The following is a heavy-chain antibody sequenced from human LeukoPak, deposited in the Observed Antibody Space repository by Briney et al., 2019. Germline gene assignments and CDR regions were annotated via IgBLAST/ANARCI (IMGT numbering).Heavy chain of an antibody. CDR1: GVTFSSYW. D-gene: IGHD1-26*01. CDR3: ATDYTPYVGASAD. V-gene: IGHV3-7*03. CDR2: MNQDGSGK. Sequence: GSLRLSCAASGVTFSSYWMSWVRQTPGKGLEWVANMNQDGSGKYYLDSVKGRFTISRDNAENSVFLQMNSLRAEDTAIYYCATDYTPYVGASADWGQGTLVTVSS. J-gene: IGHJ4*02.